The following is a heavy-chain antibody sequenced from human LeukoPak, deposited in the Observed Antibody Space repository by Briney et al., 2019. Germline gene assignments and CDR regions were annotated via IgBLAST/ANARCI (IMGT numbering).Heavy chain of an antibody. J-gene: IGHJ4*02. CDR2: IWYDGSNE. CDR1: GFTFNNYG. Sequence: PGGSLRLSCAASGFTFNNYGMHWVRQAPGKGLEWVAVIWYDGSNEYYADSVKGRFTISRDNSKNTLYLQMNSLRAEDTAVYYCARDRGCSSNSCYSPFYFDYWGQGTLVTVSS. CDR3: ARDRGCSSNSCYSPFYFDY. V-gene: IGHV3-33*01. D-gene: IGHD2-2*02.